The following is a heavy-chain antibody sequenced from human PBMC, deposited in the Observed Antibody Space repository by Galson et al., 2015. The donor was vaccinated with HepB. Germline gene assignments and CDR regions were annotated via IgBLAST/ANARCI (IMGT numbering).Heavy chain of an antibody. CDR3: ARGGMATRGGPTFDY. J-gene: IGHJ4*02. Sequence: SVKVSCKASGYTFTTYGINWLRQAPGQGLEWMGRISTYNGNTNYAQKFRGRVTMTTDTSTNTAYMELRSLRSDDGAIYYCARGGMATRGGPTFDYWGQGTLVTVSS. D-gene: IGHD3-16*01. CDR2: ISTYNGNT. V-gene: IGHV1-18*01. CDR1: GYTFTTYG.